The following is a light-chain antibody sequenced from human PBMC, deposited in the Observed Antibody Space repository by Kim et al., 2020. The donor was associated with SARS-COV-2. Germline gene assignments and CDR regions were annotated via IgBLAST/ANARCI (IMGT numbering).Light chain of an antibody. Sequence: ASGKLACTLGKGRYNYAIAWHQQQPGKGPRYLMKVNSDGSHSKGDGIPDRFSGSSSGAERYLAISSLQSDDEADYYCQTWGPGIRVFGGGTKLTVL. CDR2: VNSDGSH. J-gene: IGLJ3*02. V-gene: IGLV4-69*01. CDR1: KGRYNYA. CDR3: QTWGPGIRV.